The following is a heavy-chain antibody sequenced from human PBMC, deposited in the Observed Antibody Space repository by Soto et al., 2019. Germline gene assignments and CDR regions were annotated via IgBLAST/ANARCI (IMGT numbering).Heavy chain of an antibody. J-gene: IGHJ6*02. Sequence: EVQLVESGGGLVQPGGSLRLSCAASGIPVSSNYMTWVRQAPGKGLEWVSVLHSGGDTYYANSVKGRFTISRHDSTNTLFLQMNNLTPEDTDVYYWASDGPYYYASHMYVWGQGTTVTVSS. D-gene: IGHD3-10*01. CDR1: GIPVSSNY. CDR3: ASDGPYYYASHMYV. CDR2: LHSGGDT. V-gene: IGHV3-53*04.